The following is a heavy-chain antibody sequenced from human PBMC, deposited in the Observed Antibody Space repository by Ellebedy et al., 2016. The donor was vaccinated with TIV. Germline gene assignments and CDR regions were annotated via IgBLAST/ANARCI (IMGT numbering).Heavy chain of an antibody. CDR1: GYTFTNYG. J-gene: IGHJ4*02. V-gene: IGHV1-8*02. D-gene: IGHD3-16*01. CDR2: VNPNSGDT. Sequence: AASVKVSCKASGYTFTNYGITWVRQAPGQGLEWMGWVNPNSGDTDYAQKFRDRVTMTRDTSTNTAYLELSSLRSEDTAVYYCAREDAFDIWGQGTLVTVSS. CDR3: AREDAFDI.